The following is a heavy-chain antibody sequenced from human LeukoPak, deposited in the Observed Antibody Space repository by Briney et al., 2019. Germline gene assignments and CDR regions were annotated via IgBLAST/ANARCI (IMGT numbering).Heavy chain of an antibody. Sequence: GGSLRLSCAASGFTFSSYGMHWVRQAPDKGLEWVAVIWYDGGNKYYADSVKGRFTISRDNSKNTLYLQMNSLRAEDTAVYYCARDHHTITDYYYGMDVWGKGTTVTVSS. CDR3: ARDHHTITDYYYGMDV. D-gene: IGHD1-14*01. V-gene: IGHV3-33*01. J-gene: IGHJ6*04. CDR1: GFTFSSYG. CDR2: IWYDGGNK.